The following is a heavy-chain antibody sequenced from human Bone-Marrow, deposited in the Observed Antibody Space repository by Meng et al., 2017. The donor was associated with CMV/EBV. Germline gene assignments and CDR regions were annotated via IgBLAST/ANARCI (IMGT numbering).Heavy chain of an antibody. CDR1: GFNFSSYA. CDR3: AKVGFQLLSFDY. CDR2: ISGSGDST. Sequence: GESLKISCAASGFNFSSYAMSWVRQAPGQGLEWVSGISGSGDSTYYADSVKGRFTISRDNSKNTPYLQMSSLRAEDTAVYSCAKVGFQLLSFDYWGQGTLVTVSS. D-gene: IGHD2-2*01. V-gene: IGHV3-23*01. J-gene: IGHJ4*02.